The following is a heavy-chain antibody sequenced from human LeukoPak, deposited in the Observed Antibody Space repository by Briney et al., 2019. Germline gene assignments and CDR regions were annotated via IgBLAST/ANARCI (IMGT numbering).Heavy chain of an antibody. D-gene: IGHD1-26*01. CDR2: IKQDGSEK. Sequence: GGSLRLSCAASGFTFSSYWMSWVRQAPGKGLELVANIKQDGSEKYYVDSVKGRFTISRDNAKNTLYLQMNSLRAEDTAVYYCAKKGPQWEDMEDYWGQGTLVTVPS. CDR1: GFTFSSYW. V-gene: IGHV3-7*03. J-gene: IGHJ4*02. CDR3: AKKGPQWEDMEDY.